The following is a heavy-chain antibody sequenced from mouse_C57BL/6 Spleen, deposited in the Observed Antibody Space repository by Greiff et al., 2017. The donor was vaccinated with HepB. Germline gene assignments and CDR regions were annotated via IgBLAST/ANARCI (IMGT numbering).Heavy chain of an antibody. J-gene: IGHJ4*01. CDR3: TREGEDYYAMDY. CDR1: GYTFTDYE. CDR2: IDPETGGT. Sequence: QVQLKQSGAELVRPGASVTLSCKASGYTFTDYEMHWVKQTPVHGLEWIGAIDPETGGTAYNQKFKGKAILTADKSSSTAYMELRSLTSEDSAVYYCTREGEDYYAMDYWGQGTSVTVSS. V-gene: IGHV1-15*01.